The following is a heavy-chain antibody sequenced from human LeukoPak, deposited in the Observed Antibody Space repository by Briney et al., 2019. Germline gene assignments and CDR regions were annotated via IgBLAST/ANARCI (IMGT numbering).Heavy chain of an antibody. CDR3: ATGGSYYYYGMDV. J-gene: IGHJ6*02. Sequence: ASVKVSCKASGGTFSSYAISWVRQAPGRGLEWMGGIIPIFGTANYAQKFQGRVTITADESTSTAYMELSSLRSEDTAVYYRATGGSYYYYGMDVWGQGTTVTVSS. V-gene: IGHV1-69*13. CDR2: IIPIFGTA. D-gene: IGHD1-26*01. CDR1: GGTFSSYA.